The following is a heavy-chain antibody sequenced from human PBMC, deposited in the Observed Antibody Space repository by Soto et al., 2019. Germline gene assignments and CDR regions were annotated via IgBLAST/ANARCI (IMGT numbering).Heavy chain of an antibody. V-gene: IGHV4-30-4*08. J-gene: IGHJ4*02. D-gene: IGHD1-26*01. CDR1: GASTNSGDVY. Sequence: QVQLQESGPGLVKPSQTLSLTCTVSGASTNSGDVYWSWMRQPPGKGLEWIGYIYYSGTTYYNPSLKSRISMSVDTSKNQFSLRLSSVTAADAAVYFCASLSYSPTSEFYHFDNWGLGTLVTVSS. CDR2: IYYSGTT. CDR3: ASLSYSPTSEFYHFDN.